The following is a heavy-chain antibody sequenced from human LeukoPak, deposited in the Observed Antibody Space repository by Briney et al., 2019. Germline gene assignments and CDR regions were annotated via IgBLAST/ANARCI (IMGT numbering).Heavy chain of an antibody. Sequence: ASVKVSCKASGGTFSSYAISWVRQAPGQGLEWTGGIIPIFGTAKYAQKFQGRVTITTDESTSTAYLELSSLRSEDTAVYYCARGRDGYMGYFDYWGQGTLVTVSS. V-gene: IGHV1-69*05. CDR3: ARGRDGYMGYFDY. D-gene: IGHD5-24*01. CDR1: GGTFSSYA. CDR2: IIPIFGTA. J-gene: IGHJ4*02.